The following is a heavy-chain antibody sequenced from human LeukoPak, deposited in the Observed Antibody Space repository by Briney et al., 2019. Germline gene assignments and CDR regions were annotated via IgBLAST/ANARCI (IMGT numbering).Heavy chain of an antibody. J-gene: IGHJ4*02. CDR1: GGTFSSYA. CDR2: IIPIFGTA. Sequence: VKVSCKASGGTFSSYAISWVRQAPGQGLEWMGGIIPIFGTANYAQKFQGRVTITADESTSTAYMELSSLRSEDTAVYYCARETPGAGHFDYWGQGSLVTVSS. V-gene: IGHV1-69*13. D-gene: IGHD7-27*01. CDR3: ARETPGAGHFDY.